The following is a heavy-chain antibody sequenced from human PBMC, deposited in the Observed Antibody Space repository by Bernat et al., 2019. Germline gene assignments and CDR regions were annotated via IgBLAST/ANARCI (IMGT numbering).Heavy chain of an antibody. J-gene: IGHJ4*02. D-gene: IGHD3-10*01. V-gene: IGHV3-66*01. CDR2: IYSGSST. Sequence: EVQLVESGGGLVQPGGSLRLSCAASGFTFSSNYMSWVRQAPGKGLEWVSVIYSGSSTYYADSVKGRFTISRDNSKNTLFLQMNSLRAEDTAVYYCARGTTMVQGAKPRFFDYWGQGTLVTVSS. CDR1: GFTFSSNY. CDR3: ARGTTMVQGAKPRFFDY.